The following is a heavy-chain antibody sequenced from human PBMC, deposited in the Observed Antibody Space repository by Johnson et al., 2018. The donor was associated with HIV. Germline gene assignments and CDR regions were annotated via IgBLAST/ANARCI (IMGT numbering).Heavy chain of an antibody. J-gene: IGHJ3*01. V-gene: IGHV3-11*04. D-gene: IGHD6-19*01. CDR2: ISSSGRTI. CDR3: VRGGQWGATDAFDV. CDR1: GFIFSDYY. Sequence: QVQLVESGGDLVKPGGSLRLSCAASGFIFSDYYMTWIRQAPGKGLESISYISSSGRTIYYADSVKGRFTMSRDNAKNSLYLQMNSLRPEDTAVYYCVRGGQWGATDAFDVWGQGTMVTVSS.